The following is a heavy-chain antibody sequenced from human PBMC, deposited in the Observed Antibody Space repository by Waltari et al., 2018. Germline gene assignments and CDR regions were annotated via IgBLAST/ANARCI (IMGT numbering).Heavy chain of an antibody. V-gene: IGHV1-69-2*01. CDR2: VDPEDGET. D-gene: IGHD3-10*01. CDR3: ATGYMVRGVTPFQH. J-gene: IGHJ1*01. CDR1: GYTFTDYY. Sequence: EVQLVQSGAEVKKPGATVKISCKVSGYTFTDYYMHWVQQAPGKGLEWMGLVDPEDGETIYTEKSQGRVTITADTSTDTAYMELSSLRSEDTAVYYCATGYMVRGVTPFQHWGQGTLVTVSS.